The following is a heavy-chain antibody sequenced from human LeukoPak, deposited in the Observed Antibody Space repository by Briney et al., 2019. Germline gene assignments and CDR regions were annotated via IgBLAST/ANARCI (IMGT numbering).Heavy chain of an antibody. CDR2: ISWNSGSI. CDR1: GFTFSSYA. V-gene: IGHV3-9*01. CDR3: AKGNPYYFDY. J-gene: IGHJ4*02. Sequence: PGGSLRLSCAASGFTFSSYAMSWVRQAPGKGLEWVSGISWNSGSIGYADSVKGRFTISRDNAKNSLYLQMNSLRAEDTALYYCAKGNPYYFDYWGQGTLVTVSS.